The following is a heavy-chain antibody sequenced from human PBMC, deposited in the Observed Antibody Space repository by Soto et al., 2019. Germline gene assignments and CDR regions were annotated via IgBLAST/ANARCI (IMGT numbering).Heavy chain of an antibody. V-gene: IGHV4-34*01. CDR2: INHSGST. Sequence: TLSLTCAVYGGSFSGYYWSWIRQPPGKGLEWIGEINHSGSTNYNPSLKSRVTISVDTSKNQFSLKLSSVTAADTAVYYCARGRRSSGYGRRPANWLDPWGQGTLVTVSS. CDR3: ARGRRSSGYGRRPANWLDP. J-gene: IGHJ5*02. D-gene: IGHD3-22*01. CDR1: GGSFSGYY.